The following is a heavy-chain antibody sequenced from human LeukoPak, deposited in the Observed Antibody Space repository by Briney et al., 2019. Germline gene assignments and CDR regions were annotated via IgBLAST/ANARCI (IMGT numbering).Heavy chain of an antibody. CDR3: AKTSSSWLLLYYFDY. CDR2: ISWNSDSI. V-gene: IGHV3-9*01. CDR1: GFTFDDYA. D-gene: IGHD6-13*01. J-gene: IGHJ4*02. Sequence: GGSLRLSCAASGFTFDDYAMYWVRQVPGKGLEWVSGISWNSDSIGYADSVKGRFTISRDNAKNSLYLQMNSLRAEDTAVYYCAKTSSSWLLLYYFDYWGQGTLVTVSS.